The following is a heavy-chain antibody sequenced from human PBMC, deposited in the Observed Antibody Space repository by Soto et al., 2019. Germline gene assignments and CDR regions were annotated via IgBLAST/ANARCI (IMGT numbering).Heavy chain of an antibody. CDR2: ISTISGAI. CDR1: GFTFSDYP. V-gene: IGHV3-48*02. CDR3: ARETPCFDS. J-gene: IGHJ4*02. Sequence: EIQLVESGGGLVQPGGSLRLSCAASGFTFSDYPMNWVRQAPGNGLEWVAAISTISGAIYFADSVRGRFTNSRDNARNSLYLQMTSLRDEYSAVYYGARETPCFDSWGQGTLVTVSS.